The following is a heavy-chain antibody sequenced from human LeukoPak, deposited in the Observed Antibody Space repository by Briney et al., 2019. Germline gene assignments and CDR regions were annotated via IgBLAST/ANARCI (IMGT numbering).Heavy chain of an antibody. CDR3: ARSILNPRGKYASGTYAFDF. Sequence: GESLKISCKGSGYSFTSYWIAWVRQLPGKGLEWMGIIYPGDSDTKYSPSFQGQITISADKSISTTYLEWSSLRASDTAVYYCARSILNPRGKYASGTYAFDFWGHGTLVTVSS. CDR2: IYPGDSDT. J-gene: IGHJ4*01. D-gene: IGHD3-10*01. CDR1: GYSFTSYW. V-gene: IGHV5-51*01.